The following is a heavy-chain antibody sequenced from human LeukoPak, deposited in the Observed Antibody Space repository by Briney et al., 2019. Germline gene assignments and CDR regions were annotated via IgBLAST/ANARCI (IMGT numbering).Heavy chain of an antibody. CDR2: ISPGGDDI. CDR3: ASGRDIEVAGPGGYFDH. V-gene: IGHV3-11*01. Sequence: GGSLRLSCAASGFTFNDYHMNWIRQAPGKGLEWIAYISPGGDDIYFADSVRGRLTLSRDNAKNSLYLQMSSLTAEDMAVYYCASGRDIEVAGPGGYFDHWGQGNLVTVSS. CDR1: GFTFNDYH. J-gene: IGHJ4*02. D-gene: IGHD6-19*01.